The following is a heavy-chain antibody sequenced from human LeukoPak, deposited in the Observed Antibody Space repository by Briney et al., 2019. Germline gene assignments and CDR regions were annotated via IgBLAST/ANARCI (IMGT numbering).Heavy chain of an antibody. CDR3: AKYPGPETDFDY. CDR2: ISGSGGST. D-gene: IGHD2-8*02. CDR1: GFTFSSYA. J-gene: IGHJ4*02. V-gene: IGHV3-23*01. Sequence: GVSLRLSCAASGFTFSSYAMSWVRQAPGKGLEWVSAISGSGGSTYYADSVKGRFTVSRDNSKNTLYLQMNSLRAEDTAVYYCAKYPGPETDFDYWGQGTLVTVSS.